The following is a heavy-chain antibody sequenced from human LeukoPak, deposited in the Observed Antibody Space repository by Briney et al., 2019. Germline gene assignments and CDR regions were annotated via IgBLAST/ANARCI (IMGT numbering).Heavy chain of an antibody. D-gene: IGHD2-15*01. CDR2: ISGSGGST. V-gene: IGHV3-23*01. CDR3: AVRPVRSKDIVVVVAAKDY. J-gene: IGHJ4*02. Sequence: SGGSLRLSCAASGFTFSSYAMSWVRQAPGKGLEWVSAISGSGGSTYYADSVKGRFTISRDNSKNTLYLQMNSLRAEDTAVYYCAVRPVRSKDIVVVVAAKDYWGQGTLVTVSS. CDR1: GFTFSSYA.